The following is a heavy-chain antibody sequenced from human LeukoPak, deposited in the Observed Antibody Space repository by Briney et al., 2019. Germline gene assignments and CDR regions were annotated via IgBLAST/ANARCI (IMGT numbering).Heavy chain of an antibody. V-gene: IGHV4-59*01. CDR3: ARAPPRGGWFDP. J-gene: IGHJ5*02. D-gene: IGHD3-10*01. Sequence: SETLSLTCSVSGGSISTYYWTWIRQSPGKGLDWIGYIYYNGYTNFNPSLKSRVTISVDTSNNQFSLEVASVTAADTAVYYCARAPPRGGWFDPWGQGTLVTVSS. CDR2: IYYNGYT. CDR1: GGSISTYY.